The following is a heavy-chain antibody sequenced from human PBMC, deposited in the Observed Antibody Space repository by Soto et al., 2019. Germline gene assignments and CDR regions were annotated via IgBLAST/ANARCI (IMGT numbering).Heavy chain of an antibody. D-gene: IGHD6-19*01. V-gene: IGHV4-31*03. Sequence: QVQLQESGPGLVKPSQTLSLTCTVSGGSISSGGYYWSWIRQHPGKGLEWIGYIYYSGSTYYNPFPRRRGTISVDTSKNQVFLKLSSVTAADTAVYYCARDRYGGEQWLERYVDYWGQGTLVTVSS. CDR3: ARDRYGGEQWLERYVDY. J-gene: IGHJ4*02. CDR2: IYYSGST. CDR1: GGSISSGGYY.